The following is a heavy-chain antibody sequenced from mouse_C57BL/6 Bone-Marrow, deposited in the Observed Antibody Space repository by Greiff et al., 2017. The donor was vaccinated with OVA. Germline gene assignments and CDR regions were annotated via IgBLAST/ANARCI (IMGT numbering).Heavy chain of an antibody. D-gene: IGHD1-1*01. CDR1: GYTFTNYW. V-gene: IGHV1-63*01. CDR3: ARGDYGRDFDS. CDR2: IYPGGGYT. J-gene: IGHJ2*01. Sequence: QVQLQQSGAELVRPGTSVKMSCKASGYTFTNYWIGWAKQRPGHGLEWIGDIYPGGGYTNYNEKFKGKATLTADKSSSTAYMQFSGVTSEESAIYYCARGDYGRDFDSCGQGATLTDSS.